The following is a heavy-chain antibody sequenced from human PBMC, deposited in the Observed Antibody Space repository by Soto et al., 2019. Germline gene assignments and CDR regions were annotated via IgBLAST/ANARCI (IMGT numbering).Heavy chain of an antibody. J-gene: IGHJ5*02. Sequence: PGGSLRLSCAASGFTFSSYAMSWVRQAPGKGLEWVSAISGSGGSTYYADSVKGRFTISRDNSKNTLYLQMNSLRAEDTAVYYCATLSTSCYGGGCWFDPWGQGTLVTVSS. CDR3: ATLSTSCYGGGCWFDP. D-gene: IGHD2-2*01. CDR2: ISGSGGST. CDR1: GFTFSSYA. V-gene: IGHV3-23*01.